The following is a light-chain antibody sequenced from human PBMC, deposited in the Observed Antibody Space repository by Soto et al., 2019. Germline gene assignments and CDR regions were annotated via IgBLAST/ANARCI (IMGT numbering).Light chain of an antibody. J-gene: IGKJ4*01. CDR2: GAS. V-gene: IGKV3-20*01. CDR1: QSVSSSY. CDR3: QQRSSSPLT. Sequence: EIVMTQSPGTLSLSPGERATLSCRASQSVSSSYLVWYQQKPGQAPRLLIYGASSRATGIPDRFSGSGSGTDFTLTISRLEPEDFAVYYCQQRSSSPLTFGGGTKVDIK.